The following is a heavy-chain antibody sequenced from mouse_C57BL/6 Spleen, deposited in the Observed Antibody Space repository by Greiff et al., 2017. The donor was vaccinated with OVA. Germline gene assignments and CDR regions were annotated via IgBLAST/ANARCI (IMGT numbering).Heavy chain of an antibody. J-gene: IGHJ4*01. CDR3: ARGGGYYAMDF. V-gene: IGHV1-53*01. CDR2: INPSNGGT. Sequence: QVQLQQPGTELVKPGASVKLSCKASGYTFTSYWMHWVKQRPGQGLEWIGNINPSNGGTNYNEKFKSKATLTVDKSSSTAYMQIRSLTSEDAADDYGARGGGYYAMDFWGQGTSVTVSS. D-gene: IGHD1-1*02. CDR1: GYTFTSYW.